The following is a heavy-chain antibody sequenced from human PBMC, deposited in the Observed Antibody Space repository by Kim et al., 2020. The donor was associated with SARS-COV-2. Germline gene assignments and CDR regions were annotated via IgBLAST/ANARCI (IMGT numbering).Heavy chain of an antibody. CDR3: AAPLSGSYYNPRWAFDI. V-gene: IGHV1-58*01. D-gene: IGHD3-10*01. Sequence: FQERVTITRDMSTSTAYMELSSLRSEDTAVYYCAAPLSGSYYNPRWAFDIWGQGTMVTVSS. J-gene: IGHJ3*02.